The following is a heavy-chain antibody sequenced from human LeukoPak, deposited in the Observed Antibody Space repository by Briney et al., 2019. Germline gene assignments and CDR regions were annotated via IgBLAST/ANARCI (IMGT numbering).Heavy chain of an antibody. CDR3: AKGVNYYDSSGYLRMAPHDAFDI. J-gene: IGHJ3*02. D-gene: IGHD3-22*01. V-gene: IGHV3-23*01. CDR2: ISGSGGST. Sequence: AGGSLRLSCAASGLTFSSYAMSWVRQAPGKGLEWVSAISGSGGSTYYADSVKGRFTISRDNSKNTLYLQMNSLRAEDTAVYYCAKGVNYYDSSGYLRMAPHDAFDIWGQGTMVTVSS. CDR1: GLTFSSYA.